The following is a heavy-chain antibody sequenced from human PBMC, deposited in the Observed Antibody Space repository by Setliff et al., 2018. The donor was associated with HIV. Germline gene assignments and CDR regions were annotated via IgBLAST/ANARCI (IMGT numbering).Heavy chain of an antibody. CDR3: AIGSSNWPHRPNNYYFDY. V-gene: IGHV1-3*01. CDR2: INAGNGDT. D-gene: IGHD6-13*01. CDR1: GDTFTTYA. Sequence: ASVKVSCKASGDTFTTYALHWVRQAPGQRLEWMGWINAGNGDTKSSQKFQGRVTIARDTSASTAYMELSSLRSEDTGVYYCAIGSSNWPHRPNNYYFDYWGQGTPVTVSS. J-gene: IGHJ4*02.